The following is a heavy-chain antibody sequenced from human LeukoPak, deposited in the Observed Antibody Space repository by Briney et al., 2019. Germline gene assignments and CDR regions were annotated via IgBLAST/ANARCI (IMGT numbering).Heavy chain of an antibody. J-gene: IGHJ4*02. Sequence: GGSVRVSCVGSGFIYSKYAMSWVGQARGKGLKWVGAIYGCGGSTYYADSVKGRFTISRDNSKNTLYLQMNSLRAEDTAVYYCAKGVLYYDFWSGYYFDYWGQGTLVTVSS. V-gene: IGHV3-23*01. CDR3: AKGVLYYDFWSGYYFDY. D-gene: IGHD3-3*01. CDR2: IYGCGGST. CDR1: GFIYSKYA.